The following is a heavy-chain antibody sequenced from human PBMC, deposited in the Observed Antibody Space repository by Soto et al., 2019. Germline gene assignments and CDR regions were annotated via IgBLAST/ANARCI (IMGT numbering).Heavy chain of an antibody. J-gene: IGHJ4*02. Sequence: QVQLQESGPGLVKPSETLSLTCTVSGGSISSYYWSWIRQPPWKGLEWIGYIYFRGSTNYNPSLKSRVTTSVDTSKNQFSLKLSSVTAADTAVYYCASHMVRGVPFGYWGQGTLVTVSS. CDR2: IYFRGST. CDR3: ASHMVRGVPFGY. D-gene: IGHD3-10*01. CDR1: GGSISSYY. V-gene: IGHV4-59*08.